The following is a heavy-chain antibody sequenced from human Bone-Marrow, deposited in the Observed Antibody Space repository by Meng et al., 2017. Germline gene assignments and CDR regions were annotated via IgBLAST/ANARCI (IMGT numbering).Heavy chain of an antibody. V-gene: IGHV4-59*12. J-gene: IGHJ4*02. CDR2: IYYSGST. CDR3: AREAGGLSPLYYFAY. CDR1: GGSISSYY. D-gene: IGHD3-16*01. Sequence: GSLRLSCTVSGGSISSYYWSWIRQPPGKGLEWIGYIYYSGSTNYNPSLKSRVTISVDTSKNQFSLKLSPVTAADTAVYYCAREAGGLSPLYYFAYWGQGTLVTVSS.